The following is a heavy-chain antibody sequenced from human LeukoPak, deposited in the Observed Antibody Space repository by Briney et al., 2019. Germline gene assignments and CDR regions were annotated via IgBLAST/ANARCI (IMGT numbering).Heavy chain of an antibody. CDR2: IIPILGIA. CDR3: ARCLDYGDYMDY. CDR1: GGTFSSYA. J-gene: IGHJ4*02. D-gene: IGHD4-17*01. V-gene: IGHV1-69*04. Sequence: GSSVKVSCKASGGTFSSYAISWVRQAPGQGLEWMGRIIPILGIANYAQKFQGRVTMTRDTSISTAYMELSRLRSDDTAVYYCARCLDYGDYMDYWGQGTLVTVSS.